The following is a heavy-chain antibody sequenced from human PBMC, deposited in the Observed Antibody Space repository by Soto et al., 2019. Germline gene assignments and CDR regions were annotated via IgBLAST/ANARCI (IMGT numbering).Heavy chain of an antibody. J-gene: IGHJ6*02. CDR3: ARHTSPSDDVYNRMDV. D-gene: IGHD1-26*01. Sequence: GESLKISRKGSEYRFTSYCIGWVRQMPGKGLEWMGIIYPGDSDTRYSPSFQGQVTISADKCISTAYLQWSSLKASDTAMYYCARHTSPSDDVYNRMDVFGQGSTVTVSS. V-gene: IGHV5-51*01. CDR2: IYPGDSDT. CDR1: EYRFTSYC.